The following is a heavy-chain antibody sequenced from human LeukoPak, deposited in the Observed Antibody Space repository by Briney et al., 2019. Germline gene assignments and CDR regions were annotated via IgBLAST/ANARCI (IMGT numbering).Heavy chain of an antibody. CDR2: VYHSGIT. D-gene: IGHD3-10*01. CDR3: GRVPHYRYMDV. CDR1: GFTLSSYAM. V-gene: IGHV4-4*02. Sequence: GSLRLSCAASGFTLSSYAMSWVRQPPGKGLEWIGEVYHSGITTYEPSLKSRVTMSVDKSKNEFSLKVNSVTAADTAVYYCGRVPHYRYMDVWGKGTTVTVSS. J-gene: IGHJ6*03.